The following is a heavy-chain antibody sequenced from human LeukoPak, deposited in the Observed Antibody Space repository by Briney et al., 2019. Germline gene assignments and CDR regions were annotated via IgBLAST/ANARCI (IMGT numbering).Heavy chain of an antibody. D-gene: IGHD3-22*01. V-gene: IGHV4-4*02. CDR2: IYHSGST. Sequence: SETLSLTCAVSGGSISSSNWWSCVRQPPGKGLEWIGEIYHSGSTNYNPSLKSRVTISVDKSKNQFSLKLSSVTAADTAVYYCARATYYYDSSGGLDSWGQGTLVTVSS. J-gene: IGHJ4*02. CDR1: GGSISSSNW. CDR3: ARATYYYDSSGGLDS.